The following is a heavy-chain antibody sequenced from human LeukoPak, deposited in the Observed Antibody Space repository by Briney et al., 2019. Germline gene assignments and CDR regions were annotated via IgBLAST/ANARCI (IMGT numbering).Heavy chain of an antibody. D-gene: IGHD1-26*01. Sequence: GGSLRLSCTASGFTFGDYAMGWVRQAPGKGLEWVGFIRSKAYGGTTEYAASVKGRFTITRDDSKSIAYLQMNSLKTEDTAVYYCSRVGAGYYYMDVWGKGTTVTVSS. V-gene: IGHV3-49*04. CDR1: GFTFGDYA. J-gene: IGHJ6*03. CDR3: SRVGAGYYYMDV. CDR2: IRSKAYGGTT.